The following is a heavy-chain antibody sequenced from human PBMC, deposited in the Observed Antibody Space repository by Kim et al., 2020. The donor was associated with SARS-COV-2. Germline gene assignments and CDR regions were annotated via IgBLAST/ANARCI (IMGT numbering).Heavy chain of an antibody. V-gene: IGHV4-39*01. CDR3: ARLRGYSRDY. D-gene: IGHD3-10*01. J-gene: IGHJ4*02. CDR2: ST. Sequence: STSSNPSLKSRVTISVDTSKNQFSLKLSSVNAADTAVYYCARLRGYSRDYWGQGTLVTVSS.